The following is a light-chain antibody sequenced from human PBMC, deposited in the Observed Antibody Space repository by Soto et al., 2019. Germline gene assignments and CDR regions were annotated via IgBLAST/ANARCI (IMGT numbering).Light chain of an antibody. CDR3: SSYTSGGTLV. Sequence: QSALTQPASVSGSPGQSITISCTGTNNDVGGYNYVSWYQQHPGKAPKLMIYDVSNRPSGVSNRFSGSKSGSTASLTISGLQTEDEGDYYCSSYTSGGTLVFGGGTKVTVL. J-gene: IGLJ2*01. CDR2: DVS. CDR1: NNDVGGYNY. V-gene: IGLV2-14*01.